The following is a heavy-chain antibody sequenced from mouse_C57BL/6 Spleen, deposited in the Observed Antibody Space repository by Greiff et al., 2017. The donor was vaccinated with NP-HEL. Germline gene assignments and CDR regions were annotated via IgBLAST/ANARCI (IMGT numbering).Heavy chain of an antibody. J-gene: IGHJ1*03. V-gene: IGHV5-6*01. CDR2: ISSGGSYT. D-gene: IGHD1-1*01. CDR1: GFTFSSYG. CDR3: AIIYYYGSDWYFDV. Sequence: EVKVVESGGDLVKPGGSLKLSCAASGFTFSSYGMSWVRQTPDKRLEWVATISSGGSYTYYPDSVKGRFTISRDNAKNTLYLQMSSLKSEDTAMYYCAIIYYYGSDWYFDVWGTGTTVTVSS.